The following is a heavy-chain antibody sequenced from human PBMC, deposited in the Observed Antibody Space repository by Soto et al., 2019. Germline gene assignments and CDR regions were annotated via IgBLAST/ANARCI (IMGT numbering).Heavy chain of an antibody. CDR3: ARDLEPRVGQHLDN. V-gene: IGHV3-33*01. Sequence: QVQLVESGGGVVQPGRSLRLSCAASGFTFSSYGMHWVRQAPGKGLEWVAVIWYDGSNKYYADSVKGRFTISRDNSKNTLNLQMNSLRAEDTAVYYCARDLEPRVGQHLDNWGQGTLVTVSS. CDR1: GFTFSSYG. J-gene: IGHJ4*02. D-gene: IGHD6-13*01. CDR2: IWYDGSNK.